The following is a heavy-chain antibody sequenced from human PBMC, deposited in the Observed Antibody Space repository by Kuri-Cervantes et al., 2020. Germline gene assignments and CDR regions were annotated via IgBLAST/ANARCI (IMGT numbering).Heavy chain of an antibody. CDR1: GYTFTSYG. Sequence: SCKASGYTFTSYGISWVRQAPGKGLEWVSSISSSSSYIYYADSVKGRFTISRDNAKNSLYLQMNSLRAEDTAVYYCASGIAGGGMDVWGQGTTVTVSS. CDR2: ISSSSSYI. D-gene: IGHD6-13*01. CDR3: ASGIAGGGMDV. V-gene: IGHV3-21*01. J-gene: IGHJ6*02.